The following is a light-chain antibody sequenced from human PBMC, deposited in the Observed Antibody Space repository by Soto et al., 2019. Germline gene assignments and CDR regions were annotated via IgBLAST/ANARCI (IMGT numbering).Light chain of an antibody. J-gene: IGLJ1*01. CDR1: SSDVGGYNY. CDR2: DVS. V-gene: IGLV2-14*03. CDR3: SSYTSSSTPGV. Sequence: QSVLTQPTSVSGSPGQSITISCTGTSSDVGGYNYVSWYQHHPGKAPKLMICDVSDRPSGVSNRFSGSKSGNTASLTISGLQAEDEADYYCSSYTSSSTPGVFGTGTKLTVL.